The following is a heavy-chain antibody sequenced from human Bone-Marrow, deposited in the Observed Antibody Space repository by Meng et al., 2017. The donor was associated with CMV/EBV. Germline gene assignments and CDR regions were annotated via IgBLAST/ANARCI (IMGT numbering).Heavy chain of an antibody. D-gene: IGHD6-6*01. J-gene: IGHJ6*02. CDR2: IRYDGSNK. CDR3: AKDREAARPYYYYGMDV. Sequence: GESLKISCAASGFTFSSYGMHWVRQAPGKGLEWVAFIRYDGSNKYYADSVKGRFTISRDNSKNTLYLQMNSLRAEDTAVYYCAKDREAARPYYYYGMDVWGQGTTVTVSS. CDR1: GFTFSSYG. V-gene: IGHV3-30*02.